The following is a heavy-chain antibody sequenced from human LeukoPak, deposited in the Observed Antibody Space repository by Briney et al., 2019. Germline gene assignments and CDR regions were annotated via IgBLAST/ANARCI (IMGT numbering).Heavy chain of an antibody. CDR1: GYTFTGYY. V-gene: IGHV1-2*02. Sequence: ASVKVSCKSSGYTFTGYYMHWVRQAPGQGFEWMGRIDSNSGGTNYAQNFQGRVTMTRDTSITTAYMELTGLRSDDTAVYYCARDPGVRGTTYWYFVLWGRGTLVTVSS. D-gene: IGHD4-17*01. CDR2: IDSNSGGT. J-gene: IGHJ2*01. CDR3: ARDPGVRGTTYWYFVL.